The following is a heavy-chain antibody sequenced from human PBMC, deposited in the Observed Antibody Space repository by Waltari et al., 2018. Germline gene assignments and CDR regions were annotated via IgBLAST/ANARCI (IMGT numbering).Heavy chain of an antibody. CDR2: ISAYNGNT. Sequence: QVQLVQSGAEVKKPGASVKVSCKASGYTFTSYGISWVRQARGQGLEWMGWISAYNGNTNYAQKLQGRVTMTTDTSTSTAYMELRSLRSDDTAVYYCARGLIAPTAYYYYGMDVWGQGTTVTVSS. V-gene: IGHV1-18*01. CDR1: GYTFTSYG. CDR3: ARGLIAPTAYYYYGMDV. D-gene: IGHD2-15*01. J-gene: IGHJ6*02.